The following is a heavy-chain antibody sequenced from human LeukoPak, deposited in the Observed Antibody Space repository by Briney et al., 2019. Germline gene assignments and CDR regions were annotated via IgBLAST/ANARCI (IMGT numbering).Heavy chain of an antibody. CDR2: MNPKSGNT. CDR3: ARVVGTNGVGFDY. D-gene: IGHD2-8*01. Sequence: ASVKVSCKASGYTFTSYDINWVRQATGQGLEWMGWMNPKSGNTGYARKFQGRVTMTRNTSISTAYMELRSLRSDDTAVYYCARVVGTNGVGFDYWGQGTLVTVSS. CDR1: GYTFTSYD. J-gene: IGHJ4*02. V-gene: IGHV1-8*01.